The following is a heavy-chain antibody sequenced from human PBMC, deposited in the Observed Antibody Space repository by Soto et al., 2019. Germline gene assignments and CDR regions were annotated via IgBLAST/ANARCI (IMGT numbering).Heavy chain of an antibody. CDR3: ARDSKRGDSGYDKLAY. CDR1: GGSISNYY. CDR2: IYYSGST. D-gene: IGHD5-12*01. V-gene: IGHV4-59*01. Sequence: QVQLQESGPGLVKPSETLSLTCTVSGGSISNYYWSWIRQPPGKGLEWIGYIYYSGSTNSNPSLKSRVTISLDTSKNQFSLKLSSVTAADTAVYYCARDSKRGDSGYDKLAYWGQGTLVTVSS. J-gene: IGHJ4*02.